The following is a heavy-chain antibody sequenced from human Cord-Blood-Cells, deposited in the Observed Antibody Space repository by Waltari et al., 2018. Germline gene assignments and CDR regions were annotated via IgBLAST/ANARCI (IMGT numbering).Heavy chain of an antibody. V-gene: IGHV1-8*01. CDR3: ARASPLNYYYYYGMDV. Sequence: QVQLVQSGAEVKKPGASVKVSCKASGYTFTRYDINWVRQATGQGLEWMGWMNPNSGNTGYAQKFQGRVTMTRNTSISTAYMELSSLRSEDTAVYYCARASPLNYYYYYGMDVWGQGTTVTVSS. CDR2: MNPNSGNT. J-gene: IGHJ6*02. CDR1: GYTFTRYD.